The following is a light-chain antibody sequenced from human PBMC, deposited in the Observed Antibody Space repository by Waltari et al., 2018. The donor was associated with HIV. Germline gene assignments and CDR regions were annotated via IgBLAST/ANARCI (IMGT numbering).Light chain of an antibody. J-gene: IGKJ3*01. CDR2: HAS. Sequence: DINMTQSPSYLSASVGDRVTITCRASQNIINYLTWYHQSPGKAPKLLIFHASALQNGVSARFSGSGSGKEFTLSIAGLQPDDFGTYSCQQTFSPPRTFGPGT. CDR3: QQTFSPPRT. CDR1: QNIINY. V-gene: IGKV1-39*01.